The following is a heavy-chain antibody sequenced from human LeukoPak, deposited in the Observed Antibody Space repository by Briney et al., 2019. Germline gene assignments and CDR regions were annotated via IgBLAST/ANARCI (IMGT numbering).Heavy chain of an antibody. D-gene: IGHD6-25*01. Sequence: GGSLRLSCAPSGFTFSNYAMNWVPQAPREGLQWVSSINGGGDRKYYADSVKGRFTISRDNAKNTLYLQMNSLRAEDTAIYFCAREVRGPYYYYYMDVWGKGTTVTVSS. CDR2: INGGGDRK. CDR3: AREVRGPYYYYYMDV. CDR1: GFTFSNYA. J-gene: IGHJ6*03. V-gene: IGHV3-23*01.